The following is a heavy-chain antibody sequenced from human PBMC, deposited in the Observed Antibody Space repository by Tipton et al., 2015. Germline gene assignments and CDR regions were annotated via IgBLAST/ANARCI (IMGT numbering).Heavy chain of an antibody. Sequence: TLSLTCTVSGGSINSGDYYWSWIRQPPGKGLEWIGYIYYRGTTDYNPSLRSRITVSLDTSNNQVSLKLTSVTAADTAVYYCARVKVATMLYYCDYWGQGTLVTVSS. CDR1: GGSINSGDYY. J-gene: IGHJ4*02. CDR2: IYYRGTT. CDR3: ARVKVATMLYYCDY. V-gene: IGHV4-30-4*01. D-gene: IGHD5-12*01.